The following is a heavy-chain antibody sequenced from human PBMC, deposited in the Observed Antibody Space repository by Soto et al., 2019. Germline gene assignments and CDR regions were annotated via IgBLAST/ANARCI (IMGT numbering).Heavy chain of an antibody. CDR3: ASHESASSSWYRGFDY. J-gene: IGHJ4*02. CDR2: IYYSGST. CDR1: DGSISSTSYY. V-gene: IGHV4-39*01. D-gene: IGHD6-13*01. Sequence: SETLSLTCTVSDGSISSTSYYWGWIRQPPGKGLEWIGSIYYSGSTYYNPYLKSRVTISVDTSKNQFSLMLSSVTATDTAVYYCASHESASSSWYRGFDYWGQGTLVTVSA.